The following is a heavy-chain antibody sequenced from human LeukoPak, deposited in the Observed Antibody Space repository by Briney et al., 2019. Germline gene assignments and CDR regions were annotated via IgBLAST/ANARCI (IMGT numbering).Heavy chain of an antibody. J-gene: IGHJ4*02. V-gene: IGHV3-9*01. Sequence: GGSLRLSCAASGFTFDDYAMHWVRQAPGKGLEWVSGISWNSGSIGYADSVKGRFTISRDNSKNTLYLQMNSLRAEDTAVYYCARDPTAKAGYYFGYWGQGTLVTVSS. CDR2: ISWNSGSI. CDR1: GFTFDDYA. CDR3: ARDPTAKAGYYFGY. D-gene: IGHD3-10*01.